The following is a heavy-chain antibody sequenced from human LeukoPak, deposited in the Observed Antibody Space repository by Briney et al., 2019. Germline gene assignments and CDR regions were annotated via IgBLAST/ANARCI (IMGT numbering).Heavy chain of an antibody. CDR3: ASDIAAAGTGAFDI. CDR1: GFTVSSNY. D-gene: IGHD6-13*01. J-gene: IGHJ3*02. V-gene: IGHV3-66*01. Sequence: GGSLRLSCAASGFTVSSNYMSWVRQAPGKGLEWVSVIYSGGSTYYADSVKGRFTISGDNSKNTLYLQMNSLRAEDAAVYYCASDIAAAGTGAFDIWGQGTMVTVSS. CDR2: IYSGGST.